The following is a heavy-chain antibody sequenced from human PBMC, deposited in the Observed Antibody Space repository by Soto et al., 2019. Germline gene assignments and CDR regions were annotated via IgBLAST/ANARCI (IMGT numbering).Heavy chain of an antibody. CDR1: GFTFSNAW. V-gene: IGHV3-15*01. D-gene: IGHD2-15*01. CDR2: IKSKTDGGTT. J-gene: IGHJ3*02. Sequence: EVQLVESGGGLVKPGGSLRLSCAASGFTFSNAWMSWVRQAPGKGLEWVGRIKSKTDGGTTDYAAPVKGRFTISRDDSKNTLYLQMNSLKTEDTAVYYCTTVVVAATIRYAFDIWGQGTMVTVSS. CDR3: TTVVVAATIRYAFDI.